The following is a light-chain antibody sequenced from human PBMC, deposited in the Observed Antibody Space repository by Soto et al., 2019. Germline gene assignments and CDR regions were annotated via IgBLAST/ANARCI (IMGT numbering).Light chain of an antibody. CDR3: TSYAGRSTLV. J-gene: IGLJ2*01. V-gene: IGLV2-8*01. CDR1: SRDVGAYNY. CDR2: EVT. Sequence: QSALTQPPSASGSPGQSVTISCTGTSRDVGAYNYVSWYQQHPGKVPKLIIFEVTKRPSGVPDRFSGSKSGVTASLAVSGLRAGDEGYYYCTSYAGRSTLVFGGGTKLTVL.